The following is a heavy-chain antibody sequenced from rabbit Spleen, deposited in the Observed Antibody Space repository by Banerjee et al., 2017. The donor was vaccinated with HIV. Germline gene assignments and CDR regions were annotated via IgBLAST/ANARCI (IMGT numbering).Heavy chain of an antibody. CDR1: GLDFSRSNY. Sequence: QSLEESGGGLVQPEGSLTLTCTASGLDFSRSNYMCWVRQAPGKGLEWIGCIVTGSGTTYYATWAKGRFTIPKASSTTVTLELTSLTVADTAPYFCASHTGEGGDGYLNLWGQGTLVT. CDR2: IVTGSGTT. CDR3: ASHTGEGGDGYLNL. J-gene: IGHJ4*01. D-gene: IGHD5-1*01. V-gene: IGHV1S40*01.